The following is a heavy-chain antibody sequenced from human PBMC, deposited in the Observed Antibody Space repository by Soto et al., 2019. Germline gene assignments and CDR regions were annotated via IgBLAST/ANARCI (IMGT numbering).Heavy chain of an antibody. V-gene: IGHV3-74*01. CDR2: INSDGSIV. CDR1: GFTFSSYW. Sequence: GGSLRLSCAAPGFTFSSYWMHWVRQVPGKGLVWVSRINSDGSIVNYADSVKGRFTISRDNAKNTLYLQMYSLRAEDTAVYYCARYQHQPTPFDYWGQGTLVTVSS. J-gene: IGHJ4*02. CDR3: ARYQHQPTPFDY. D-gene: IGHD2-2*01.